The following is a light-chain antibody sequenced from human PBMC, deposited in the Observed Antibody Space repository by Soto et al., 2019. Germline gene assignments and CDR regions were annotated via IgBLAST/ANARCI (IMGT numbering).Light chain of an antibody. CDR3: HQRQSWPRT. CDR1: QYINTR. Sequence: EIVLKQSPATLSSAPGDRVTLSCRASQYINTRLALYQHRPGQAPRLLIYQTSIRAAGIPARFSASGSGTDFTLAISDVQPEDFALYYCHQRQSWPRTFGQGTKVDIK. V-gene: IGKV3-11*01. J-gene: IGKJ1*01. CDR2: QTS.